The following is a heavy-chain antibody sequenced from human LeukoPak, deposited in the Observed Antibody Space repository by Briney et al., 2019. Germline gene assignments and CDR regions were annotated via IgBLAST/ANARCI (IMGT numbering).Heavy chain of an antibody. J-gene: IGHJ3*01. V-gene: IGHV1-2*02. D-gene: IGHD3-10*01. CDR2: INPNSGGT. CDR1: GYTFTGYY. Sequence: ASVKVSCKASGYTFTGYYMHWVRQAPGQGLEWMGWINPNSGGTNYAQKFQGRVTMTRDTSISTAYMELSRLRSDDTAGYYCARDFATMVRGVITFEWGQGTMVTVSS. CDR3: ARDFATMVRGVITFE.